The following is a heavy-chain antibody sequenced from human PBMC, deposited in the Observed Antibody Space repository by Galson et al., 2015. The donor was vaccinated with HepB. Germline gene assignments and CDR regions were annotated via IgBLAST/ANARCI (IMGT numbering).Heavy chain of an antibody. D-gene: IGHD3-10*01. V-gene: IGHV1-58*01. CDR2: IVVGSGNT. J-gene: IGHJ3*02. Sequence: SVKVSCKASGFTFTSSAVQWVRQARGQRLEWIGWIVVGSGNTNYAQKFQERVTITRDMSTSTAYMELSSLRSEDTAVYYCAAEKPSGSYPYDAFDIWGQGTMVTVSS. CDR1: GFTFTSSA. CDR3: AAEKPSGSYPYDAFDI.